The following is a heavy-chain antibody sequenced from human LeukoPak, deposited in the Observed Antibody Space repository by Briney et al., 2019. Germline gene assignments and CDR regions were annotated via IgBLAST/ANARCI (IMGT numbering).Heavy chain of an antibody. V-gene: IGHV3-30*18. CDR3: AKGAYASGHILNYFDY. CDR2: ISYDGSNK. CDR1: GFTFSSYG. Sequence: TGGSLRLSCAASGFTFSSYGVHWVRQAPGKGLEWVAVISYDGSNKYYADSVKGRFTISRDNSKNTLYLQMNSLRAEDTAVYYCAKGAYASGHILNYFDYWGQGTLVTASS. D-gene: IGHD3-10*01. J-gene: IGHJ4*02.